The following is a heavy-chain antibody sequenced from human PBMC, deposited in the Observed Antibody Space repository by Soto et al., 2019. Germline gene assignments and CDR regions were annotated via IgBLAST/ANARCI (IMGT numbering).Heavy chain of an antibody. J-gene: IGHJ6*03. CDR1: GYTFTSYY. V-gene: IGHV1-46*03. CDR2: INPSGGSA. CDR3: ARDLSTTNRGHSNYYYNYDLDV. Sequence: ASVKVSCKASGYTFTSYYMHWLRQAPGQGLEWMGIINPSGGSASYAQKFQGRVTMTRDTSTSTVYMEPSSLRSEDTAVYYCARDLSTTNRGHSNYYYNYDLDVWGKGTTVTVSS. D-gene: IGHD7-27*01.